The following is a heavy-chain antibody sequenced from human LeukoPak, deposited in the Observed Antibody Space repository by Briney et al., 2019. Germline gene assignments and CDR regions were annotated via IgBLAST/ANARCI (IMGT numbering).Heavy chain of an antibody. J-gene: IGHJ5*02. D-gene: IGHD3-10*01. CDR2: ISAYNGNT. Sequence: ASVKVSCKASGYTFTSYGISWVRQAPGQGLEWMGWISAYNGNTNYAQKLQGRVTMTTDTSTSTAYMELSSLRSEDTAVYYCARGRGGHYYGSGTFDLWGQGTLVTVSS. CDR1: GYTFTSYG. V-gene: IGHV1-18*01. CDR3: ARGRGGHYYGSGTFDL.